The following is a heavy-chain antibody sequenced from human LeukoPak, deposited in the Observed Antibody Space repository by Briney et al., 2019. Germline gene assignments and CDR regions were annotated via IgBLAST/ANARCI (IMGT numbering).Heavy chain of an antibody. Sequence: SETLSLTCTVSGGSISSSSNYWGWIRQPPGKGLEWIGSIYSGSTYYKPSLKSRVTIAVDTSKNQFSLKLSSVTAADTAVYYCATKGDTMTSYYFDYRGQGTLVTVSS. CDR2: IYSGST. D-gene: IGHD3-3*01. J-gene: IGHJ4*02. CDR1: GGSISSSSNY. V-gene: IGHV4-39*01. CDR3: ATKGDTMTSYYFDY.